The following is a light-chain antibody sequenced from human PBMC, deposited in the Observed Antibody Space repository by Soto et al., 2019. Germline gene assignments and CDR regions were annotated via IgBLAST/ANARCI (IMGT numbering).Light chain of an antibody. Sequence: EIVLTQSPGTLSLSPGERATLSCRASQSVSSGYVAWYQQKPGQSPRLLIYDASNRATGIPDRFSGSGSGTDFTLIINRLEPEDFALYYCQQYNNWPGTFGQGTKVDIK. V-gene: IGKV3D-20*02. CDR1: QSVSSGY. CDR2: DAS. CDR3: QQYNNWPGT. J-gene: IGKJ1*01.